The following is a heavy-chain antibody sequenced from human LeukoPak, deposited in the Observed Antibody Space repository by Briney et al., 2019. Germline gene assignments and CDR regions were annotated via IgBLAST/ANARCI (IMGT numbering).Heavy chain of an antibody. D-gene: IGHD6-13*01. CDR2: IYHSGST. CDR3: ARGLSSSWYWFDP. J-gene: IGHJ5*02. CDR1: GGSISSYY. V-gene: IGHV4-59*12. Sequence: KPSETLSLTCTVSGGSISSYYWSWIRQPPGKGLEWIGYIYHSGSTYYNPSPKSRVTMSVDTSKNQFSLKLSSVTAADTAVYFCARGLSSSWYWFDPWGQGTLVTVSS.